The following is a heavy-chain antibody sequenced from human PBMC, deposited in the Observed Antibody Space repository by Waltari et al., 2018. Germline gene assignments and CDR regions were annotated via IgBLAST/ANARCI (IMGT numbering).Heavy chain of an antibody. CDR1: GFPFSSYA. Sequence: EVQLVESGGGLVQPGGSLRLSCAASGFPFSSYAMSWVRQAPGKGLEWVSAISGSGGSTYYADSVKGRFTISRDNSKNTLYLQMNSLRAEDTAVYYCATDPAAAGSRGYWGQGTLVTVSS. CDR2: ISGSGGST. D-gene: IGHD6-13*01. CDR3: ATDPAAAGSRGY. V-gene: IGHV3-23*04. J-gene: IGHJ4*02.